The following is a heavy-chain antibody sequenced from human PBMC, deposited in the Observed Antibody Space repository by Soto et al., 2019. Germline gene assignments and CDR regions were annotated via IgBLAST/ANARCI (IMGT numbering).Heavy chain of an antibody. Sequence: QITLKESGPTLVKPTQTLTLTCTFSGFSLSTSAVGVGWIRQPPGKALQWLALIYWDDDKRYTPSLKSRLRTAEDTYKNQVVNTVTNMDPVDTATYYCAHTFTSGPFDIWSNGTLDTVSS. V-gene: IGHV2-5*02. D-gene: IGHD3-10*01. CDR3: AHTFTSGPFDI. CDR1: GFSLSTSAVG. CDR2: IYWDDDK. J-gene: IGHJ3*02.